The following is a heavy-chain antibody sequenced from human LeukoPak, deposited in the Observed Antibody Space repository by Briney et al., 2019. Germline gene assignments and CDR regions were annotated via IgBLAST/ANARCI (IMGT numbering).Heavy chain of an antibody. CDR3: ASARYELYSFDY. Sequence: PGGSLRLSCAASGFTFSSYEMNWVRQAPGKGLEWVSYISGSGRTIYYADSVKGRFTMSRDNAKNSLYLQMNSLRAEDTAVYYCASARYELYSFDYWGQGTLVTVSS. J-gene: IGHJ4*02. CDR1: GFTFSSYE. D-gene: IGHD2-2*01. CDR2: ISGSGRTI. V-gene: IGHV3-48*03.